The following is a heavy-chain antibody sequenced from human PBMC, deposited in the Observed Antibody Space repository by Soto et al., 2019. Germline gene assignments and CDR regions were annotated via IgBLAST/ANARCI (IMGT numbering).Heavy chain of an antibody. Sequence: QVQLQQWGAGLLKPSETLSLTCAVYGGSFSDYYWTWIRQPPGKGLEWIGGINHSGSTNLNPSLKTRVTVSVDTSKNQFSLRLRSLSAADTAFYFCARGISMIGAVQGDAPGKDFFDSWGQGTVVTVSS. V-gene: IGHV4-34*01. CDR3: ARGISMIGAVQGDAPGKDFFDS. CDR2: INHSGST. CDR1: GGSFSDYY. J-gene: IGHJ4*02. D-gene: IGHD3-22*01.